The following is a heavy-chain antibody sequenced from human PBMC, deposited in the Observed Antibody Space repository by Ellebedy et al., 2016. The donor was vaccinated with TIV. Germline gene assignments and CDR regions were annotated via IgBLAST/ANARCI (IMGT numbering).Heavy chain of an antibody. V-gene: IGHV3-21*01. CDR1: GFPFSSFT. CDR2: ISSTNAYK. Sequence: PGGSLRLSCSTSGFPFSSFTMPWVRQAPGRGLEWVSSISSTNAYKHYADSLKGRSTISRDNAKNSLHLHLNSLTVGDTAVYYCVRGASGSSVAGLNSWGQGTLVTVSS. D-gene: IGHD6-19*01. J-gene: IGHJ5*02. CDR3: VRGASGSSVAGLNS.